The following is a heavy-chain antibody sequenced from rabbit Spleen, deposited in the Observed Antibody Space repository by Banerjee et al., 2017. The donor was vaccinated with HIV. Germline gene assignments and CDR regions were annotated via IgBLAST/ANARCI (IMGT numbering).Heavy chain of an antibody. V-gene: IGHV1S40*01. Sequence: QQLVESGGGLVKPAASLTLTCTASGFSFSSDYDMCWVRQAPGKGLEWIGCIYTGNRKTYYAGWAKGRFTISKTSSTTVTLQMTSLTAADTATYFCARGPFDDYGDFILYYFNLWGPGTLVTVS. CDR3: ARGPFDDYGDFILYYFNL. J-gene: IGHJ4*01. CDR2: IYTGNRKT. CDR1: GFSFSSDYD. D-gene: IGHD2-1*01.